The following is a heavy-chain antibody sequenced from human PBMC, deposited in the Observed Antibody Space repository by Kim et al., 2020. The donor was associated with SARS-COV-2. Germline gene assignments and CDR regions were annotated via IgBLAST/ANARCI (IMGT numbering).Heavy chain of an antibody. CDR3: ARDSPYGDYPDY. D-gene: IGHD4-17*01. Sequence: GGSLRLSCAASGFPFKTYTMNWVRRTPRKGLEWVSSVSGGSTHIYYTDSLRGRFTISRDNTKNSVYLQMNRLSVEDTAVYYCARDSPYGDYPDYWGQGTLIIVSA. J-gene: IGHJ4*02. V-gene: IGHV3-21*01. CDR1: GFPFKTYT. CDR2: VSGGSTHI.